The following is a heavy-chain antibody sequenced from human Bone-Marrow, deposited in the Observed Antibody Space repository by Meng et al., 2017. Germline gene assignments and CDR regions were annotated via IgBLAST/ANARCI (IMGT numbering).Heavy chain of an antibody. CDR2: IYYSGST. CDR3: ARAGSGIVVVLDP. J-gene: IGHJ5*02. D-gene: IGHD2-2*01. Sequence: QRQVQGSAPGRVKPSEPLSLTFTVSGGSISSSSYYWGWIRHPPGKGLEWIGSIYYSGSTYYNPSLKSRVTISVDTSKNQFSLKLSSVTAADTAVYYCARAGSGIVVVLDPWGQGTLVTVSS. V-gene: IGHV4-39*07. CDR1: GGSISSSSYY.